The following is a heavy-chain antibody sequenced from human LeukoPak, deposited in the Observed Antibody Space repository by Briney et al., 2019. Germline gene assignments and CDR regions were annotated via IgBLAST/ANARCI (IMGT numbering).Heavy chain of an antibody. J-gene: IGHJ4*02. Sequence: SETLSLTCTVSGGSISPYYWGWIRQPPGKGLEFIGFMHYSGSANYHPSLKSRVSISLDTSKNQFSLNLSSVTAADTAMYFCARGNGECAYGYYFDYWGQGSLVTVSS. CDR1: GGSISPYY. D-gene: IGHD5-18*01. CDR3: ARGNGECAYGYYFDY. CDR2: MHYSGSA. V-gene: IGHV4-59*01.